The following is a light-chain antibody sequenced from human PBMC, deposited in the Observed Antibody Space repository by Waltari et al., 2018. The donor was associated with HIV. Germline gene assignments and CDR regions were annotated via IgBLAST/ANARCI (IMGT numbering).Light chain of an antibody. CDR1: SSNIGTGSH. J-gene: IGLJ3*02. V-gene: IGLV1-40*01. Sequence: QSALTQPPSVSGAPGQRVTISCTGTSSNIGTGSHVHWYQQLPGTAPKLLIYANTNRPSGVPDRFSGSKSGTSASLAITGLQAEDEADYYCQSYDNRLSGSVFGGGTKLTVL. CDR3: QSYDNRLSGSV. CDR2: ANT.